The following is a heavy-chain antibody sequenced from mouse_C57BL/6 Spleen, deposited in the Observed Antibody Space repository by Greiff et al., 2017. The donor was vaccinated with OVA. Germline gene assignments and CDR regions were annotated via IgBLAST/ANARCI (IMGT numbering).Heavy chain of an antibody. D-gene: IGHD2-4*01. CDR2: INPNNGGT. Sequence: VQLQQSGPELVKPGASVKMSCKASGYTFPDYNMQWVKQSHGKSLEWVGYINPNNGGTSYNQKFKGKATLTVNKASSTAYMELRSLTSEDSAVYYCAREGAGLRRGDYWGQGTTLTVSS. CDR1: GYTFPDYN. CDR3: AREGAGLRRGDY. J-gene: IGHJ2*01. V-gene: IGHV1-22*01.